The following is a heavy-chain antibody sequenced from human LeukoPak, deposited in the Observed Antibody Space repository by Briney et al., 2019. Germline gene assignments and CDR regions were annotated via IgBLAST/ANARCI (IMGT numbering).Heavy chain of an antibody. J-gene: IGHJ6*03. CDR1: GFTFSSYS. V-gene: IGHV3-21*01. CDR3: ARTGDPLNYYYYMDV. Sequence: PGGSLRLSCAASGFTFSSYSMNWVRQAPGKGLEWVSSISSSSYIYYADSVKGRFTISRDNAKNSLYLQMNSLRAEDTAVYYCARTGDPLNYYYYMDVWGKGTTVTVSS. D-gene: IGHD7-27*01. CDR2: ISSSSYI.